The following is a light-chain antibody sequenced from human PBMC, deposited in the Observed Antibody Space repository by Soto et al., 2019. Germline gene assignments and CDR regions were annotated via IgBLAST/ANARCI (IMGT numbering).Light chain of an antibody. Sequence: EIVLTQSPATLSVSPGERATLSCRASQSVSNYLAWFQQKPGQAPRLLIYDASNRATGIPARFSGSGSGTDFTLTINSLEPVDFAVYYCQLRGNWPPFTFGPGTRVDIK. CDR2: DAS. CDR3: QLRGNWPPFT. J-gene: IGKJ3*01. CDR1: QSVSNY. V-gene: IGKV3-11*01.